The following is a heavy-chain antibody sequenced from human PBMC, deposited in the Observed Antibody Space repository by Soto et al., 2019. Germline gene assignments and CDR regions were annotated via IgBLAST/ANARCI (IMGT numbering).Heavy chain of an antibody. Sequence: EVQLVESGGGLVQPGGSLRLSCAASGFTFSSYWMHWVRQAPGKGLVWVSSISSSSSYIYYADSVKGRFTISRDNAKNSLYLQMNSLRAEDTAVYYCARVGSSGWYQHFDYWGQGTLVTVSS. CDR3: ARVGSSGWYQHFDY. D-gene: IGHD6-19*01. CDR1: GFTFSSYW. CDR2: ISSSSSYI. J-gene: IGHJ4*02. V-gene: IGHV3-21*01.